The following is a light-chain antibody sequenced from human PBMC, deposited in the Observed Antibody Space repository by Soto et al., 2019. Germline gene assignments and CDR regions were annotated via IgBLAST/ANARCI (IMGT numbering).Light chain of an antibody. V-gene: IGKV3D-15*01. J-gene: IGKJ1*01. CDR3: QQRSNWPPWT. CDR1: QGVSRK. Sequence: QYPATMSVAPGERVTFSCRASQGVSRKLAWYQHKPGQAPRLLIYGASTRATGIPARFSGSGSGTEFTLTISSLQSEDFAVYYCQQRSNWPPWTFGQGTKVDIK. CDR2: GAS.